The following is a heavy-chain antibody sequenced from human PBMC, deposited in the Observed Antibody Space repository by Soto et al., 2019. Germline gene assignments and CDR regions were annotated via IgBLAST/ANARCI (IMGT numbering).Heavy chain of an antibody. CDR2: ISDSSSTI. D-gene: IGHD3-22*01. J-gene: IGHJ4*02. V-gene: IGHV3-48*01. CDR3: ARDDYPYYDDSSGYHFDY. CDR1: GFTFNTHN. Sequence: GGSLRLSCAASGFTFNTHNMNWVRQAPGKGLEWVSYISDSSSTIHYADSVKGRFTISRDNAKNSLYLQMNSLRAEDTAVYYCARDDYPYYDDSSGYHFDYWGQGALVTVSS.